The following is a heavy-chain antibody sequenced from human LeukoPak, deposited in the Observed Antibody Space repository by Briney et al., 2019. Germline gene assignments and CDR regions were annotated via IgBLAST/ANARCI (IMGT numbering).Heavy chain of an antibody. CDR1: GFSVSSNY. V-gene: IGHV3-15*01. Sequence: GGSLRLSCAASGFSVSSNYMSWVRQAPGKGLEWVGRIKSKTDGGTTDYAAPVKGRFTISRDDSKNTLYLQMNSLKTEDTAVYYCTTVNDYGDFEFDYWGQGTLVTVST. J-gene: IGHJ4*02. D-gene: IGHD4-17*01. CDR3: TTVNDYGDFEFDY. CDR2: IKSKTDGGTT.